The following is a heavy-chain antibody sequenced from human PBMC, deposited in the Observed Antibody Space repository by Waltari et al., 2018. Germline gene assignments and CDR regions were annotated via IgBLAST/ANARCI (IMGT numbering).Heavy chain of an antibody. D-gene: IGHD2-15*01. J-gene: IGHJ3*02. Sequence: QVQLQESGPGLVKPSGTLSLTCAVSGGSISSSNWWSWVRQPPGKGLEWIGEIYHSGSTNYNPALKSRVTISVDKSKNQFSLKLSSVTAADTAVYYCASTAILGTSDDAFDIWGQGTMVTVSS. V-gene: IGHV4-4*02. CDR2: IYHSGST. CDR1: GGSISSSNW. CDR3: ASTAILGTSDDAFDI.